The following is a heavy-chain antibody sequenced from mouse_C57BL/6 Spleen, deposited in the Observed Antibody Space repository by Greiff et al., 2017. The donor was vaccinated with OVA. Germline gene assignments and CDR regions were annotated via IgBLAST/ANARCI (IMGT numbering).Heavy chain of an antibody. Sequence: LQQSGAELVRPGASVTMSCKASGYTFTSYNMHWVKQTPRQGLEWIGAIYPGNGDTSYNQKFKGKATLTVVKSSSTAYMQLSSLTSEDSAVYICESLAYYDYDLDYWGQGTTLTVSS. CDR3: ESLAYYDYDLDY. D-gene: IGHD2-4*01. J-gene: IGHJ2*01. V-gene: IGHV1-12*01. CDR1: GYTFTSYN. CDR2: IYPGNGDT.